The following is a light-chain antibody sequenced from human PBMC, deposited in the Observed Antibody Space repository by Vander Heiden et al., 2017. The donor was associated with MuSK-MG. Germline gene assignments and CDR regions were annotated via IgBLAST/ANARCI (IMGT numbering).Light chain of an antibody. V-gene: IGLV3-21*01. J-gene: IGLJ2*01. CDR1: NIGKIS. Sequence: SYVLTQPPSLPVAPAMTATITCEGSNIGKISVHWYQQKARQAPLLVIYYDTERPSGIPERFSGSNSGNTATLTISRVEAGDEADYSCQVWDSSSGHVVFGGGTKLTVL. CDR3: QVWDSSSGHVV. CDR2: YDT.